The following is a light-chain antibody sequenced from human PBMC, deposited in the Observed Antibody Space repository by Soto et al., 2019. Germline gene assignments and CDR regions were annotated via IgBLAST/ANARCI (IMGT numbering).Light chain of an antibody. Sequence: DIVMTQSPLSLLVTPGEPASFSCRSSQSLLHSNGYNYLDWYLQKPGQSPQLLIYLGSHRASGVXDXXSGSGSGTDFTLKISRVEAEDVGVYFCMQALHTPWTFGQGTKVDIK. CDR3: MQALHTPWT. CDR1: QSLLHSNGYNY. J-gene: IGKJ1*01. CDR2: LGS. V-gene: IGKV2-28*01.